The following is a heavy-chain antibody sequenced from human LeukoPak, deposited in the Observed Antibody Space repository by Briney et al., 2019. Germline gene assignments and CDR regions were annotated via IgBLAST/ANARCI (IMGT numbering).Heavy chain of an antibody. V-gene: IGHV4-59*11. D-gene: IGHD6-6*01. CDR3: ARVIAAAFDY. J-gene: IGHJ4*02. CDR1: GASISSHY. Sequence: PSETLSLTCAVSGASISSHYWSWIRQPPGKGLEWIGYTSGSISDNPSLKSRVAVSVDTSKNQFSLKLSSVTAADTAVYYCARVIAAAFDYWGQGTLVTVSS. CDR2: TSGSI.